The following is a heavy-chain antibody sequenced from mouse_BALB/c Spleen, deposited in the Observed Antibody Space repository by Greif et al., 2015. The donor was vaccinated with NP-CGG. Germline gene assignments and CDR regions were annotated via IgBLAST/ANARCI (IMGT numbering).Heavy chain of an antibody. J-gene: IGHJ4*01. CDR3: ARWLYYAMDY. Sequence: QVQLKQSGAELARPGASVKLSCKASGYTFTSYWMQWVKQRPGQGLEWIGAIYPGDGDTRYTQKFKGKATLTADKSSSTAYMQLSSLASEDSAVYYCARWLYYAMDYWGQGTSVTVSS. V-gene: IGHV1-87*01. D-gene: IGHD2-3*01. CDR2: IYPGDGDT. CDR1: GYTFTSYW.